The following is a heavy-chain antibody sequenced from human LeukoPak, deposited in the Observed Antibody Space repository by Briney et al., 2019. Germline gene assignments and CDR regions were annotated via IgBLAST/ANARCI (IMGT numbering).Heavy chain of an antibody. Sequence: GRSLRLSCTASGFTFGDYAMSWVRQAPGKGLEWVAVISYDGSNKYYADSVKGRFTISRDNSKNTLYLQMNSLRAEDTAVYYCAKNPKSMAGTWVDYWGQGTLVTVSS. CDR2: ISYDGSNK. CDR1: GFTFGDYA. D-gene: IGHD6-19*01. CDR3: AKNPKSMAGTWVDY. J-gene: IGHJ4*02. V-gene: IGHV3-30-3*02.